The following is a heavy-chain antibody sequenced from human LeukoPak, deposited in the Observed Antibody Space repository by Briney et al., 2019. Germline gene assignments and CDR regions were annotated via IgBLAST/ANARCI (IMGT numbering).Heavy chain of an antibody. J-gene: IGHJ6*02. Sequence: GGSLRLSCAASGFTFSSYDMHWVRQAPGKGLEWVAVMWYDGSNKYYPDSVKGRFTISRDNSKNTLYLQMNSLSAEDTAVYYCARNIAAAGTSYYYGMDVWGQGTTVTVSS. V-gene: IGHV3-33*01. CDR2: MWYDGSNK. D-gene: IGHD6-13*01. CDR1: GFTFSSYD. CDR3: ARNIAAAGTSYYYGMDV.